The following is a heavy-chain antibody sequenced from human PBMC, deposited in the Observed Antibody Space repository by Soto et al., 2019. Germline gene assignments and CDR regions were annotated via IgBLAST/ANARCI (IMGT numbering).Heavy chain of an antibody. J-gene: IGHJ5*02. CDR1: GDSISNFY. CDR3: ARGRVVVPAAVMFNCLDP. Sequence: SETLSLTCTVSGDSISNFYWSWIRQSPGKRLEWIGYLYYTGSTNYNPSLKSRVTISVDRSRTQFSLKMSSVTAADTAVYYCARGRVVVPAAVMFNCLDPWGQGALVTVSS. CDR2: LYYTGST. V-gene: IGHV4-59*12. D-gene: IGHD2-2*01.